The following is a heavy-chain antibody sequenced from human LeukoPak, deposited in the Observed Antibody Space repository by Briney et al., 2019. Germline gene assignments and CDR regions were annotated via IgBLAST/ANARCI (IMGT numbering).Heavy chain of an antibody. CDR2: ISGSGGST. V-gene: IGHV3-23*01. CDR1: GFTFSSYA. CDR3: AKVRDYDLLTGYYRAFDY. J-gene: IGHJ4*02. Sequence: PGGSLRLACAASGFTFSSYAMSWVSQAPGKGLEWVPAISGSGGSTYYADSVKGRFTISRDNSKNTLYLQMNSLRAEDTAVYYCAKVRDYDLLTGYYRAFDYWGQGTLVTVSS. D-gene: IGHD3-9*01.